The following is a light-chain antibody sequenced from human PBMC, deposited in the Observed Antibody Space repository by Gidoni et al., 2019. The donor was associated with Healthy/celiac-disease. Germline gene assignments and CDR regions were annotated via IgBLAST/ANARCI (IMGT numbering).Light chain of an antibody. CDR2: DVS. J-gene: IGLJ1*01. CDR1: SSDVGGYNY. CDR3: SSYTSSSTRV. V-gene: IGLV2-14*03. Sequence: QSALTQPASVSGSPGPSITISCTGTSSDVGGYNYVSWYQQHPGKAPKIMIYDVSNRPSGVSNRFSGSKSGNTASLTISGLQAEDEADYYCSSYTSSSTRVFGTGTKVTVL.